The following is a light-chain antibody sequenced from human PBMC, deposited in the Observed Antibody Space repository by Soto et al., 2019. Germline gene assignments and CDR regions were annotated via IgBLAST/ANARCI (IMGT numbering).Light chain of an antibody. V-gene: IGLV2-14*01. J-gene: IGLJ2*01. CDR1: SSDIGGYNY. Sequence: QSALTQSASASGSPGQSITISCTGTSSDIGGYNYVSWYQQHPDKAPKLMIFEVSNRPSGVSNRFSGSKSGNTASLTISGLLPEDEADYYCSSYTTSSTVAFGGGTKVTVL. CDR2: EVS. CDR3: SSYTTSSTVA.